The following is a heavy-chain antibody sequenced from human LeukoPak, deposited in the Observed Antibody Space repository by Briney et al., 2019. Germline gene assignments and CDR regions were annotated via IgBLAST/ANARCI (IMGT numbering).Heavy chain of an antibody. D-gene: IGHD6-19*01. CDR2: ISHDGMNA. J-gene: IGHJ5*02. Sequence: GGSLRLSCVASEFTVNNYAMSWVRQAPGKGLEWFSAISHDGMNAYYADSVKGRFTISRDNSKKTVSLEMSSLTAADTGVYYCAKDGAQYSSGPECDPRGQGALVTVSP. V-gene: IGHV3-23*01. CDR1: EFTVNNYA. CDR3: AKDGAQYSSGPECDP.